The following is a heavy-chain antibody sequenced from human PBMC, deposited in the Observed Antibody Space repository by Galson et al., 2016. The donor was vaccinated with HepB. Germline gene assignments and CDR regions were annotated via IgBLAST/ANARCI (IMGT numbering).Heavy chain of an antibody. V-gene: IGHV3-23*01. CDR2: ISGSGVST. J-gene: IGHJ4*02. Sequence: SLRLSCAASGFTFSTYAMNWVRQAPGKGLEWVSSISGSGVSTYYADSLRGRFTISRDNAKNSLYLQMNGLRDDDAAVYYCTADVGRGLRPFDYWGQGTLVTVSS. D-gene: IGHD4-17*01. CDR3: TADVGRGLRPFDY. CDR1: GFTFSTYA.